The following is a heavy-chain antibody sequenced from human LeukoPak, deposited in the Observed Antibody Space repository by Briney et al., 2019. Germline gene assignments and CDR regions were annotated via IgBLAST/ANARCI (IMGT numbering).Heavy chain of an antibody. J-gene: IGHJ4*02. Sequence: GWSLRLSCAASGFTFSSYSMNWVRQAPGKGLEWVSYISSSSSTIHYADSLKGRFTIPRDNAKHSLYLQMNSLRVEETAVYDCARDGFGDYGALLWGEGRLVTVSS. D-gene: IGHD4-17*01. V-gene: IGHV3-48*04. CDR1: GFTFSSYS. CDR3: ARDGFGDYGALL. CDR2: ISSSSSTI.